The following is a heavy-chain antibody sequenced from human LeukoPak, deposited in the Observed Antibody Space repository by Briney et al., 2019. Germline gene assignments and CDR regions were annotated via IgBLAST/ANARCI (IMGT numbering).Heavy chain of an antibody. V-gene: IGHV3-30*04. J-gene: IGHJ3*02. D-gene: IGHD6-13*01. Sequence: PGGSLRLSCAASGFTFNSYAMHWVRQAPGKGLEWVALIPYDGSNKYYADSVKGRFTISRDNSKNTLYLQMNSLRAEDTAVYYCARGGSSWDFAFDIWGQGTMVTVSS. CDR2: IPYDGSNK. CDR3: ARGGSSWDFAFDI. CDR1: GFTFNSYA.